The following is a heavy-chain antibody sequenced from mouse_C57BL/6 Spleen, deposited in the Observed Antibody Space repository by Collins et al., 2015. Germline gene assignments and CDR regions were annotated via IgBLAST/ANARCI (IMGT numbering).Heavy chain of an antibody. CDR3: TSHYY. V-gene: IGHV14-4*01. Sequence: IKDDYMHWVKQRPEQGLEWIGWIDPENGDTEYASKFQGKATITADTSSNTAYLQLSSLTSEDTAVYYCTSHYYWGQGTTLTVSS. J-gene: IGHJ2*01. CDR2: IDPENGDT. CDR1: IKDDY.